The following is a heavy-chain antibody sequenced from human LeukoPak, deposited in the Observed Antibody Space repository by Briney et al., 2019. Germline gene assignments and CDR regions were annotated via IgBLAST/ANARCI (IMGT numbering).Heavy chain of an antibody. J-gene: IGHJ3*02. CDR1: GFTFSSYA. CDR2: ISGSGGST. Sequence: GGSLRLSCAASGFTFSSYAMSWVRQAPGKGLEWVSAISGSGGSTYYADSVKGRFTISRDNSKNTLYLQMNSLRAEDTAVYYCAKDLNNSSSWYLRGDAFDIWGQGTMVTVSS. CDR3: AKDLNNSSSWYLRGDAFDI. V-gene: IGHV3-23*01. D-gene: IGHD6-13*01.